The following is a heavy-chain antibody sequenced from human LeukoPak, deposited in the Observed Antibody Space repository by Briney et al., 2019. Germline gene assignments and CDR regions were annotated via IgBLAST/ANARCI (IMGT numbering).Heavy chain of an antibody. CDR2: ISSSSPTI. Sequence: GGSLRLSCAASGFMFSSYGMNWVRQAPGRRLERVSYISSSSPTIYYADSVKGRFTISRDNAKSSVYLEMNSLRAEDTAVYYCARIHGGYPFDYWGQGTLVTVSS. CDR1: GFMFSSYG. J-gene: IGHJ4*02. V-gene: IGHV3-48*01. D-gene: IGHD2-15*01. CDR3: ARIHGGYPFDY.